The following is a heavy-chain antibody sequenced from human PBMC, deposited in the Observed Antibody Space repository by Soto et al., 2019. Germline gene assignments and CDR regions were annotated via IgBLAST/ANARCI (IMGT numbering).Heavy chain of an antibody. D-gene: IGHD2-15*01. CDR1: GYTFTNYY. CDR2: INPSGGST. Sequence: QVQLVQSGAEVKKPGASVKVSCKASGYTFTNYYMHWVRQAPGQGLEWMGIINPSGGSTSYAQKFQGRVTMTRDTSTSTVYMELSSLRSEDTAVYYCARDQGCSGGSCSNGMDVWGQGTTVTVSS. CDR3: ARDQGCSGGSCSNGMDV. J-gene: IGHJ6*02. V-gene: IGHV1-46*03.